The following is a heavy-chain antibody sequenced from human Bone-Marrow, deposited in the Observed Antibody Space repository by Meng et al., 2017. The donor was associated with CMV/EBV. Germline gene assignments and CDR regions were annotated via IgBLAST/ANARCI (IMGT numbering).Heavy chain of an antibody. CDR1: GFTFSSYS. V-gene: IGHV3-21*01. CDR2: ISSSSSYI. Sequence: GESLKISCAASGFTFSSYSMNWVRQAPGKGLEWVSSISSSSSYIYYADSVKGRFTISRDNAKNSLYLQMNSLRAEDTAVYYCARDTYGALDYWGQGTLVTVSS. CDR3: ARDTYGALDY. D-gene: IGHD2-8*01. J-gene: IGHJ4*02.